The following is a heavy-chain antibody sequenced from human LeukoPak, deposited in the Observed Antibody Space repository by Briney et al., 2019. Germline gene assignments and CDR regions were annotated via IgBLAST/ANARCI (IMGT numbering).Heavy chain of an antibody. D-gene: IGHD3-10*01. CDR3: AKYNYYGSGSYYNDFDY. Sequence: GGSLRLSCAASGFTFSNYAMSWVRQAPGQGLEWVSAISVSGGVTYYADSVKGRFTISRDNPKNTMYLQMNSLRAEDTAVYYCAKYNYYGSGSYYNDFDYWGQGTLVTVSS. J-gene: IGHJ4*02. V-gene: IGHV3-23*01. CDR1: GFTFSNYA. CDR2: ISVSGGVT.